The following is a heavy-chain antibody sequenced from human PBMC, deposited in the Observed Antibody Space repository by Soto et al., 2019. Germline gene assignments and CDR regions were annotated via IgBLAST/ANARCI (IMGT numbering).Heavy chain of an antibody. CDR1: GFTFSSYG. D-gene: IGHD2-15*01. CDR3: AKERGIYCSGGSCYTDY. CDR2: ISYDGSNK. J-gene: IGHJ4*02. Sequence: GGSLRLSCAASGFTFSSYGMHWVRQAPGKGLEWVAVISYDGSNKYYADSVKGRFTIPRDNSKNTLYLQMNSLRAEDTAVYYCAKERGIYCSGGSCYTDYWGQGTLVTVSS. V-gene: IGHV3-30*18.